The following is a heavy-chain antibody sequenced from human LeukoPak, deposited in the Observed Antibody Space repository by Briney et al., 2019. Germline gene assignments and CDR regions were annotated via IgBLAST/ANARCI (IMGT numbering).Heavy chain of an antibody. J-gene: IGHJ4*02. V-gene: IGHV3-30*04. D-gene: IGHD5-12*01. Sequence: GRSLRLSCAASGFTFSSYAMHWVRQAPGKGLEWVAVISYDGSNKYYADSVKGRFTISRDNSKNTLYLQMNSLRAEDTAVHYCAREVYSGYHFDYWGQGTLVTVSS. CDR1: GFTFSSYA. CDR2: ISYDGSNK. CDR3: AREVYSGYHFDY.